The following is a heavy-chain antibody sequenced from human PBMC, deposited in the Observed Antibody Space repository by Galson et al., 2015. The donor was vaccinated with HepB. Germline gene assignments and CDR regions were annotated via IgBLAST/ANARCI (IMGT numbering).Heavy chain of an antibody. D-gene: IGHD6-19*01. CDR1: GYTFTSYA. V-gene: IGHV3-30*04. Sequence: SCKASGYTFTSYAMHWVRQAPGKGLEWVAVISYDGSNKYYADSVKGRFTISRDNSKNTLYLQMNSPRAEDTAVYYCARERSIAVAGTPFYWGQGTLVTVSS. J-gene: IGHJ4*02. CDR3: ARERSIAVAGTPFY. CDR2: ISYDGSNK.